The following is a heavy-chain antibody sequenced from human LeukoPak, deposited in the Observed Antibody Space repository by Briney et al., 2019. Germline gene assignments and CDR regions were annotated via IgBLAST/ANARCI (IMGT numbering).Heavy chain of an antibody. D-gene: IGHD1-26*01. CDR1: GYTFTSYY. CDR2: INPNSGGT. V-gene: IGHV1-2*06. J-gene: IGHJ4*02. Sequence: ASVKVSCKASGYTFTSYYMLWVRQAPGQGLEWMGRINPNSGGTNYAQKFQGRVTMTRDTSISTAYMELSRLRSDDTAVYYCARVPPRGSGSYNLFDYWGQGTLVTVSS. CDR3: ARVPPRGSGSYNLFDY.